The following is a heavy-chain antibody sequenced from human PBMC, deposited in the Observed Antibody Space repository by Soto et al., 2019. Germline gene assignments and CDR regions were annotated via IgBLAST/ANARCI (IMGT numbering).Heavy chain of an antibody. J-gene: IGHJ6*03. D-gene: IGHD5-12*01. CDR1: GGSISSYY. CDR2: IYYSGST. Sequence: SETLSLTCTVSGGSISSYYWSWSRQPPGKGLEWIGYIYYSGSTNYNPSLKSRVTISVDTSKNQFSLKLSSVTAADTAVYYCARAYDGYYYYYMDVWGKGTTVTVSS. V-gene: IGHV4-59*01. CDR3: ARAYDGYYYYYMDV.